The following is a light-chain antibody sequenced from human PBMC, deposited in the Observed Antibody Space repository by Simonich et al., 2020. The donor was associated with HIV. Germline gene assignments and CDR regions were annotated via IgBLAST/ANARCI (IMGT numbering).Light chain of an antibody. CDR2: GAS. Sequence: EIVMTQSPATLSVSPGEKATLSCSASQSVSSNLAWYQQKPGQGPRLLSYGASTSATGISARFSGSGSGTEFTLTISSLQSEDFAVYYCQQYNKWPPWTFGQGTKVEI. V-gene: IGKV3-15*01. CDR3: QQYNKWPPWT. CDR1: QSVSSN. J-gene: IGKJ1*01.